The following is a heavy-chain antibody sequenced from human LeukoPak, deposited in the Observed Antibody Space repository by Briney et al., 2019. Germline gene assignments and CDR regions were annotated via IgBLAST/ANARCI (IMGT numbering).Heavy chain of an antibody. CDR2: ISYDGSNK. V-gene: IGHV3-30*04. D-gene: IGHD3-10*01. J-gene: IGHJ6*03. Sequence: GGSLRLSCAASEFTFSSYTMHWVRQAPGKGLEWVAVISYDGSNKYYADSVKGRFTISRDNSKNTLYLQMNSLRAEDTAVYYCANNFVGSGSYYYYYYMDVWGKGTTVTISS. CDR3: ANNFVGSGSYYYYYYMDV. CDR1: EFTFSSYT.